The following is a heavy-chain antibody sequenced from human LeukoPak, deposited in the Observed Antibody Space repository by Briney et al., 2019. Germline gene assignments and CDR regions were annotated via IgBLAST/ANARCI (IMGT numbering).Heavy chain of an antibody. CDR3: AKDRESSSRPYFFDY. J-gene: IGHJ4*02. CDR1: GFTFSSYG. D-gene: IGHD6-6*01. Sequence: PGGSLRLSCAASGFTFSSYGMHWVRQAPGKGLEWVAVISYDGSNKYYADSVKGRFTISRDNSKNTLYLQMNSLRAEDTAVYYCAKDRESSSRPYFFDYWGQGTLVTVSS. V-gene: IGHV3-30*18. CDR2: ISYDGSNK.